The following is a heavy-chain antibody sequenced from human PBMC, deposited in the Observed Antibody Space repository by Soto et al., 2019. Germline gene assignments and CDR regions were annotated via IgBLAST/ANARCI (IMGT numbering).Heavy chain of an antibody. CDR2: IGTAGDT. CDR3: ARGLGYYYYYGMDV. V-gene: IGHV3-13*01. Sequence: VGSLRLSCAASGFTFSSYDMHWVRQATGKGLEWVSAIGTAGDTYYPGSVKGRFTISRENAKNSLYLQMNSLRAGDTAVYYCARGLGYYYYYGMDVWGQGTTVTVSS. CDR1: GFTFSSYD. D-gene: IGHD7-27*01. J-gene: IGHJ6*02.